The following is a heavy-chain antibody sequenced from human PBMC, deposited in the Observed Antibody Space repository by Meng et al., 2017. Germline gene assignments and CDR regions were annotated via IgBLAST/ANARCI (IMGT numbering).Heavy chain of an antibody. V-gene: IGHV3-15*01. Sequence: ERAESAGSMVQPRRSRGLSCTGSGVSFSNACMSWVRPSSGNGLEWVGRVKSKTNGGTTDYAAPVKGRSTISRDYSKDTLYLQMNSLNTEDTAVYYCTTDRGRGTVTIAYWGQGALVTVSS. D-gene: IGHD4-17*01. CDR2: VKSKTNGGTT. J-gene: IGHJ4*02. CDR1: GVSFSNAC. CDR3: TTDRGRGTVTIAY.